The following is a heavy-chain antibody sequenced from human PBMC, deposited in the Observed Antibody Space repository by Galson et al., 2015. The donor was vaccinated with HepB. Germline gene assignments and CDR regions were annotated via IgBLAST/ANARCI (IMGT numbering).Heavy chain of an antibody. CDR2: IDWDDNK. V-gene: IGHV2-70*01. CDR1: GFSLTTDGAC. D-gene: IGHD3-10*01. CDR3: ARCRGGYYYYFYMDV. Sequence: PALVKPPQTLTLPCTFSGFSLTTDGACVSWIRQPPGKALEWLALIDWDDNKYYRTSLKTRLTISKDTSKSQVVLTVSNMDPVDTATYYCARCRGGYYYYFYMDVWGKGTTVTVSS. J-gene: IGHJ6*03.